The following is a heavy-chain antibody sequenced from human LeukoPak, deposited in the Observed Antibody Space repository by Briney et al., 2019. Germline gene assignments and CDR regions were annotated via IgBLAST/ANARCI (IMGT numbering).Heavy chain of an antibody. V-gene: IGHV1-2*06. CDR1: GYIFTGYY. Sequence: GASVKVSCKASGYIFTGYYMHWVRQAPGQGLEWMGRINPNSGGTNYAQKFQGRATITRDTSISTAYMELSRLRSDDTAVYYCARAPIYGSGSSTVDYWGQGTLVIVSS. CDR2: INPNSGGT. D-gene: IGHD3-10*01. CDR3: ARAPIYGSGSSTVDY. J-gene: IGHJ4*02.